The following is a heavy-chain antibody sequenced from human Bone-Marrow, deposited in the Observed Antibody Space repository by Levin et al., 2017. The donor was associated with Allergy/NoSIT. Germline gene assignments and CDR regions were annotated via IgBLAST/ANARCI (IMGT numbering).Heavy chain of an antibody. CDR1: GGTFSSYA. CDR3: AKVQNVGVRASGSYGRHAFDI. V-gene: IGHV1-69*13. J-gene: IGHJ3*02. CDR2: IIPIFGTA. Sequence: GASVKVSCKASGGTFSSYAISWVRQAPGQGLEWMGGIIPIFGTANYAQKFQGRVTITADESTSTAYTELSSLRSEDTAVYYCAKVQNVGVRASGSYGRHAFDIWGQGTMVTVSS. D-gene: IGHD1-26*01.